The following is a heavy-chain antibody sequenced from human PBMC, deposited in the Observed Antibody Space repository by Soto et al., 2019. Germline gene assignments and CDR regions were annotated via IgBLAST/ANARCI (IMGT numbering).Heavy chain of an antibody. Sequence: QVRLVESGGGVVQPGRSLRLYCTASGFSFSSYAMYWFRQPPGKGLEWVAVISHDGINKHYADSVKGRVTVSRDNSNHSLDLQLNSLRAEDTAMYYCARDMYSSDYFVKWFEPWGQGTLVTVSS. CDR2: ISHDGINK. V-gene: IGHV3-30-3*01. CDR1: GFSFSSYA. D-gene: IGHD6-19*01. CDR3: ARDMYSSDYFVKWFEP. J-gene: IGHJ5*02.